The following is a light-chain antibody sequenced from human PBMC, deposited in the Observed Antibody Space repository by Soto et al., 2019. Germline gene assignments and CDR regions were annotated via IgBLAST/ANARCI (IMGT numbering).Light chain of an antibody. J-gene: IGLJ1*01. CDR3: SSYTDSTNYV. V-gene: IGLV2-14*01. CDR1: SSDVGTRNF. CDR2: QVT. Sequence: QSVLTQPASVSGSPGQSITISCTGTSSDVGTRNFVSWYQQHPGKAPKLMIYQVTNRPSGVSTRFSGSKSGNTASLTISGLQAEDEADYYCSSYTDSTNYVFGTGTKV.